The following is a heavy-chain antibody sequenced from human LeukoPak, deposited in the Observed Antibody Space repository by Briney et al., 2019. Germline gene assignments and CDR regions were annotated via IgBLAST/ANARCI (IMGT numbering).Heavy chain of an antibody. J-gene: IGHJ4*02. CDR1: GFSLGNFE. CDR3: ARGGDWSFDY. V-gene: IGHV3-48*03. Sequence: PGGSLRLSCGASGFSLGNFEMNWVRQAPGKGLEWVSYINSNGNIIYYADSVKGRITISRDNAKNSLYLQMNSLRAEDTAVYYCARGGDWSFDYWGQGALVTVP. CDR2: INSNGNII. D-gene: IGHD2-21*02.